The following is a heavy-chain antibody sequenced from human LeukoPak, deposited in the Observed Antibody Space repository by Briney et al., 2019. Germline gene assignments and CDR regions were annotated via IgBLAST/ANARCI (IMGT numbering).Heavy chain of an antibody. D-gene: IGHD3-3*01. V-gene: IGHV4-61*08. CDR1: GSFISSGYY. Sequence: SETLSLTCSVSGSFISSGYYWGWIRQPPGKGLEWIGYMYHSGSTNYNPSLKSRVTVSVDTSKNQFSLKLSSVTAADTAVYYCARGGGDFWSGYFSDYYMDVWGKGTTVTVSS. CDR3: ARGGGDFWSGYFSDYYMDV. CDR2: MYHSGST. J-gene: IGHJ6*03.